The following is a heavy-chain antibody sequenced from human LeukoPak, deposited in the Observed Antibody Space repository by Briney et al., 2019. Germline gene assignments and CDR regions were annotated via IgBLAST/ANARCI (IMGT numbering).Heavy chain of an antibody. CDR3: AGGGEAARSLVY. CDR2: IYNGGTT. V-gene: IGHV3-66*02. CDR1: GVTSNY. D-gene: IGHD6-6*01. Sequence: QSGGSLRLSCAASGVTSNYMTWVRQAAGKGLEWVSVIYNGGTTYYSDSVKGRFTISRDNSKSTLFVYLQMNSLRTYDTALYYCAGGGEAARSLVYWGQGALVTVSS. J-gene: IGHJ4*02.